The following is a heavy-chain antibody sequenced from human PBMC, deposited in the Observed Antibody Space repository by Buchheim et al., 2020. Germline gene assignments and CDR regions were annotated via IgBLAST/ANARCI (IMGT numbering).Heavy chain of an antibody. Sequence: QVQLVQSGTELKTAGASATVSCKASGYIFTNYYIHWVRQAPGQGPEWMGMINPKDGATNYAQTLQGRVTMTSDTSTNILHMELSSLRFEDTAIYYCARVRSGYYPYSDSEGYYFDYWGQGTL. J-gene: IGHJ4*02. CDR3: ARVRSGYYPYSDSEGYYFDY. V-gene: IGHV1-46*01. D-gene: IGHD3-3*01. CDR1: GYIFTNYY. CDR2: INPKDGAT.